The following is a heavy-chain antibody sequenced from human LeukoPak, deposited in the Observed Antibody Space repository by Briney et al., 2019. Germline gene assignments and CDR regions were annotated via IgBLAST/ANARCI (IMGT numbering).Heavy chain of an antibody. Sequence: SVKVSCKASGGTSSSYAISWVRQAPGQGLEWMGGIIPIFGTANYAQKFQGRVTITADESTSTAYMELSSLRSEDTAVYYCASLSAHESSSYDGYWGQGTLVTVSS. J-gene: IGHJ4*02. V-gene: IGHV1-69*13. CDR3: ASLSAHESSSYDGY. CDR2: IIPIFGTA. D-gene: IGHD5-12*01. CDR1: GGTSSSYA.